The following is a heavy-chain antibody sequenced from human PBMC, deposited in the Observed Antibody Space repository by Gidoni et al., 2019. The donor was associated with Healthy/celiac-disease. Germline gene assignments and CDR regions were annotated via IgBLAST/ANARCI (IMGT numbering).Heavy chain of an antibody. D-gene: IGHD6-19*01. CDR2: IYYSGST. V-gene: IGHV4-59*01. Sequence: QVQLQESGPGLVKPSETLSLTCTVSGGSISSYYWSWIRQPPGKGLEWIGYIYYSGSTNYNPSLKSRVTISVDTSKNQFSLKLSSVTAADTAVYYCARESGPLAVAGTKAFDIWGQGTMVTVSS. CDR1: GGSISSYY. CDR3: ARESGPLAVAGTKAFDI. J-gene: IGHJ3*02.